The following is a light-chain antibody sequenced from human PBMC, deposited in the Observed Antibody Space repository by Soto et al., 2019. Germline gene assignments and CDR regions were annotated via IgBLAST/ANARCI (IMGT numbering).Light chain of an antibody. CDR2: KSS. J-gene: IGKJ1*01. CDR1: ASISSW. V-gene: IGKV1-5*03. Sequence: DIQMTQSPSTLSASVGDRVTITCRASASISSWLAWYQQQPGKSPKLLIYKSSILENGVPSRFSGGGAGTEFTLTISSLLAEDFATYFCQQHGAFGQGTKVDIK. CDR3: QQHGA.